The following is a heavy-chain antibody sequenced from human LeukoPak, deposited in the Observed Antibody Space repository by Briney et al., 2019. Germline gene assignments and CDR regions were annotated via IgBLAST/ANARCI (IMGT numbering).Heavy chain of an antibody. Sequence: GRSLRLSCAGSGFTFSSYGMHRVRQAPGKGLEWVAVISYDGSNKYYADSVKGRFTISRDNSKDTQYLQMSSLRTEDTAVYYCARDLSGRYACDYWGQGTLVTVSS. V-gene: IGHV3-30*03. CDR1: GFTFSSYG. J-gene: IGHJ4*02. CDR3: ARDLSGRYACDY. CDR2: ISYDGSNK. D-gene: IGHD3-16*01.